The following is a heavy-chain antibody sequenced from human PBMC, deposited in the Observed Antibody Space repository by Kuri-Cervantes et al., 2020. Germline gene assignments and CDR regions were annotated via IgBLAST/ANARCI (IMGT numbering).Heavy chain of an antibody. V-gene: IGHV4-39*07. Sequence: SETLSLTCTVSGGSISSSSYYWGWIRQPPGKGLEWIGSIYYSGSTYYNPSLKSRVTISVDTSKNQFSLKLSSVTAADTAVYYCARGPTASCSSTSCRKYWGAFDIWGQGTMVTVSS. CDR3: ARGPTASCSSTSCRKYWGAFDI. D-gene: IGHD2-2*01. J-gene: IGHJ3*02. CDR1: GGSISSSSYY. CDR2: IYYSGST.